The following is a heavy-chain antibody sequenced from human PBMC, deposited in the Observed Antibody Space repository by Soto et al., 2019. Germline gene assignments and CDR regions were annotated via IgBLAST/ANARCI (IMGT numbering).Heavy chain of an antibody. V-gene: IGHV1-69*13. CDR2: IIPIFGTA. CDR3: GRGDRPHIRYFDWLISSGGMDV. J-gene: IGHJ6*02. CDR1: GGTFSSYA. D-gene: IGHD3-9*01. Sequence: GASVKVSCKASGGTFSSYAISWVRQAPGQGLEWMGGIIPIFGTANYAQKFQGRVTITADESTSTAYMELSSLRSEDTAVYYCGRGDRPHIRYFDWLISSGGMDVWGQGATVTVSS.